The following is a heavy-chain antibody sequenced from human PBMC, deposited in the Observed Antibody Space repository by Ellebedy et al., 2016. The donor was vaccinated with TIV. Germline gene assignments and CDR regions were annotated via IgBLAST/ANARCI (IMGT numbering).Heavy chain of an antibody. CDR3: ARIGYSSDWYASN. J-gene: IGHJ4*02. CDR2: ISSSSSYI. V-gene: IGHV3-21*06. CDR1: GFTFNTYS. D-gene: IGHD6-19*01. Sequence: GESLKISCAASGFTFNTYSMNWVRQAPGKGLEWVSSISSSSSYIYYADSVKGRFTISRDNAKNSLYLQMDSLRAEDTAVYYCARIGYSSDWYASNWGQGTLVTVSS.